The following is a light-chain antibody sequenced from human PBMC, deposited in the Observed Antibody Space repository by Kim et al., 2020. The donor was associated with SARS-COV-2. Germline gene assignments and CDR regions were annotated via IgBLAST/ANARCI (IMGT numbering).Light chain of an antibody. CDR2: GKN. J-gene: IGLJ1*01. CDR1: SLRSYY. Sequence: SYELTQDPAVSVALGQTVRITCQGDSLRSYYASWYQQKPGQAPVLVIYGKNNRPSGIPDRFSGSSSGNTASLTITGAQAEDEADYYCNPRDSSGNHGVFG. CDR3: NPRDSSGNHGV. V-gene: IGLV3-19*01.